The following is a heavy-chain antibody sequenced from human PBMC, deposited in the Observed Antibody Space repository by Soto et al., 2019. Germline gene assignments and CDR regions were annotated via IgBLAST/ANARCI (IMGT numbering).Heavy chain of an antibody. J-gene: IGHJ4*02. CDR1: GASISSSSYY. Sequence: SETLSLTCTVSGASISSSSYYWGWIRQPPGKGLEWIGTIYYSGSTYYNPSLKSRVTISVDTSKNQFSLKLRSVTAADTAVYYCARIYGGYYFDDWGQGTRVTVAS. CDR3: ARIYGGYYFDD. D-gene: IGHD4-17*01. V-gene: IGHV4-39*01. CDR2: IYYSGST.